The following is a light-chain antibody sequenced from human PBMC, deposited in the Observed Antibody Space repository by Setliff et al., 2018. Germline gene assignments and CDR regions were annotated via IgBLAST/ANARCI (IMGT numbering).Light chain of an antibody. CDR1: SSDVGGINH. CDR3: SSYTRSSTYV. J-gene: IGLJ1*01. CDR2: DAS. V-gene: IGLV2-14*03. Sequence: QSVLTQPPSASGSPGQSVTISCTRTSSDVGGINHVSWYQQLPGKAPQLIIYDASSRPSGVSHRFSGSKSGYTASLTISGLQAGDEAGYYCSSYTRSSTYVFGGGTKVTVL.